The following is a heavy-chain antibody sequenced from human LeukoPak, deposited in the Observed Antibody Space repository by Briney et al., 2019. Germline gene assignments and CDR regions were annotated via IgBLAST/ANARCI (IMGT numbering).Heavy chain of an antibody. J-gene: IGHJ4*02. CDR3: ARDALYSGEFSVY. Sequence: SVKVSCKASGGTFNSYAISWVRQAPGQGLEWMGGIIPIFGTANYAQKFQGRVTITTDESTSTAYMELSSLRSEDTAVYYCARDALYSGEFSVYWGQGTLVTVSS. CDR2: IIPIFGTA. CDR1: GGTFNSYA. D-gene: IGHD1-26*01. V-gene: IGHV1-69*05.